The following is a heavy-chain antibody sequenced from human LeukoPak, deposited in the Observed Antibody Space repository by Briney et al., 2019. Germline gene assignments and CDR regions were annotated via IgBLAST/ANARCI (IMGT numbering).Heavy chain of an antibody. J-gene: IGHJ4*02. CDR3: TKSSMVRGAPELT. D-gene: IGHD3-10*01. V-gene: IGHV3-15*01. CDR2: IKSKTDGGTT. Sequence: GGSLRLSCAASGFTFSNAWMSWVRQAPGKGLEWVGRIKSKTDGGTTDYAAPVKGRFTISRDDSKNTLYLQMNSLKTEDTAVYYCTKSSMVRGAPELTWGQGTLVTVSS. CDR1: GFTFSNAW.